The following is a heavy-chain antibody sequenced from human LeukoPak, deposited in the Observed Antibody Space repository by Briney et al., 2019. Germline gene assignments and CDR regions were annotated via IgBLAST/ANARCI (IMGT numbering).Heavy chain of an antibody. J-gene: IGHJ6*03. CDR2: ISAYNGNT. CDR3: AREGGYYDFWSGRGRYYYYMDV. Sequence: ASVKVSCKASGYTFTSYGISWVRQAPGQGLEWMGWISAYNGNTNYAQKLQGRVTMTTDTSTSTAYMELRSLRSDDTAVYYCAREGGYYDFWSGRGRYYYYMDVWGKGTTVTVSS. V-gene: IGHV1-18*01. CDR1: GYTFTSYG. D-gene: IGHD3-3*01.